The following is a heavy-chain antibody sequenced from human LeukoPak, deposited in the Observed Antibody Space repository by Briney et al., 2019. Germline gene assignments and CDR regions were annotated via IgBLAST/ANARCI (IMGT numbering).Heavy chain of an antibody. J-gene: IGHJ4*02. V-gene: IGHV3-23*01. CDR1: GFTFSAYA. CDR2: ISGSGGST. Sequence: SGGSLRLSCAASGFTFSAYAMSWVRQAPGKGLEWVSSISGSGGSTYYADSVKGRFTISRDNSKNTLYLQMNRLRAEDTAVYYCAKERNSKGYFDYWGQGTLVTVFS. CDR3: AKERNSKGYFDY. D-gene: IGHD1-14*01.